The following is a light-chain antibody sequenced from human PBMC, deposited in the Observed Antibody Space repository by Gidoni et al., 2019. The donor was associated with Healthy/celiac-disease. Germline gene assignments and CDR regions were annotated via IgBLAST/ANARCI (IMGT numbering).Light chain of an antibody. Sequence: DIHLTQSPSPLSASVGDRVTITCRASQSISSWLAWYQQKPGKAPKLLIYKASSVESGVPSRFSGSGSGTEFTLTISSLQPDDFATYYCQQYNSYSWTFGQGTKVEIK. V-gene: IGKV1-5*03. CDR1: QSISSW. CDR2: KAS. J-gene: IGKJ1*01. CDR3: QQYNSYSWT.